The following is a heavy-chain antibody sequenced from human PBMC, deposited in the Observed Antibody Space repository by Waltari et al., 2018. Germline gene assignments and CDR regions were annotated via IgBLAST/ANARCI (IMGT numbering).Heavy chain of an antibody. CDR3: AKDLSSGWYNFDY. Sequence: EVQLLESGGGLVQPGGSLRLSCAASGFTFSSYAMSWVRQAPGKGLEWVSVIYSGGSTYYADSVKGRFTISRDNSKNTLYLQMNSLRAEDTAVYYCAKDLSSGWYNFDYWGQGTLVTVSS. V-gene: IGHV3-23*03. CDR1: GFTFSSYA. D-gene: IGHD6-19*01. J-gene: IGHJ4*02. CDR2: IYSGGST.